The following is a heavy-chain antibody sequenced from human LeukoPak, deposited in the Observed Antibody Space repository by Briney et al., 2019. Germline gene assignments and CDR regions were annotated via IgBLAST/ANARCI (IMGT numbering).Heavy chain of an antibody. Sequence: GGSLRLSCAASGFTFSSYSMNWVRQAPRKGLEWVSSISSSSSYIYYADSVKGRFTISRDNAKNSLYLQMNSLRAEDTAVYYCARAHKGRIVGATGSWGQGTLVTVSS. CDR2: ISSSSSYI. CDR3: ARAHKGRIVGATGS. V-gene: IGHV3-21*01. J-gene: IGHJ5*02. D-gene: IGHD1-26*01. CDR1: GFTFSSYS.